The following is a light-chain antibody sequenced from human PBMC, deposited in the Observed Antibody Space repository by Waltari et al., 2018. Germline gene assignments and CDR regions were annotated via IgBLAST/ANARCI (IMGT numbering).Light chain of an antibody. V-gene: IGKV3-20*01. CDR3: QHYGSSPLFT. CDR1: QSVSSNY. CDR2: GAY. J-gene: IGKJ3*01. Sequence: DIVLTQSPGTLSLSPGDRATLSCRASQSVSSNYLAWYQQRPGQAPRLLISGAYTRATGIPDRFSGSGSGTDFTLTISRLEPEDFAVYYCQHYGSSPLFTFGPGTKVDI.